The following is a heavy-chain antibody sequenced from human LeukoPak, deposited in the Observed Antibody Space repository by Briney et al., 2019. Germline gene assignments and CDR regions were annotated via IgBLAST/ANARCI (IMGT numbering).Heavy chain of an antibody. CDR3: ASVSGADSSGYYDWFDP. CDR1: GFTFSDYY. V-gene: IGHV3-11*01. Sequence: GGSLRLSCAASGFTFSDYYMSRIRQAPGKGLEWVSYISSSGSTIYYADSVKGRFTISRDNAKNSLYLQMNSLRAEDTAVYYCASVSGADSSGYYDWFDPWGQGTLVTVSS. D-gene: IGHD3-22*01. CDR2: ISSSGSTI. J-gene: IGHJ5*02.